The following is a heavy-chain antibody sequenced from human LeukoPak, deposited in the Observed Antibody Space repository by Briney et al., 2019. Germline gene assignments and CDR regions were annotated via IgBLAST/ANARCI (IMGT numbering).Heavy chain of an antibody. CDR3: GRDGGGGYFDY. CDR2: INPSGGST. Sequence: GASVKVSCKASGYTFTGYYMHWVRQAPGQGLEWMGIINPSGGSTSYAQKFQGRVTMTRDTSTSTVYMELSSLRSEDTAVYYCGRDGGGGYFDYWGQGTLVTVSS. CDR1: GYTFTGYY. V-gene: IGHV1-46*01. D-gene: IGHD3-16*01. J-gene: IGHJ4*02.